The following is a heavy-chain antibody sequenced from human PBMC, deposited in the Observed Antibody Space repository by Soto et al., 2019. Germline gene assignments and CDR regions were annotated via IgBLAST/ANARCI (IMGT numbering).Heavy chain of an antibody. CDR1: GFTFSSYA. CDR3: ARPLWRDDYNWGYFAL. CDR2: ISYDGSNK. D-gene: IGHD4-4*01. V-gene: IGHV3-30-3*01. Sequence: QVQLVESGGGVVQPGRSLRLSCAASGFTFSSYAMHWVRQAPGKGLEWVAVISYDGSNKYYTDSVKGRFTISRDNSKNTLYLQMNSLRDEDTAVYYCARPLWRDDYNWGYFALWGRGPLVTVSS. J-gene: IGHJ2*01.